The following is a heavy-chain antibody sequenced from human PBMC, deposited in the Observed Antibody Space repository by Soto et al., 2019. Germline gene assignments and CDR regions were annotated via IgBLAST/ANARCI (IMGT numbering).Heavy chain of an antibody. Sequence: SETLSLTCAVSSGSISSSNWWSWVRQPPGKGLEWIGEIYHSGSTNYNPSLKSRVTISVDKSKNQFSLKLSSVTAADTAVYYCARVSGDHGDYVYYWGQGTLVTVSS. CDR1: SGSISSSNW. CDR2: IYHSGST. CDR3: ARVSGDHGDYVYY. J-gene: IGHJ4*02. V-gene: IGHV4-4*02. D-gene: IGHD4-17*01.